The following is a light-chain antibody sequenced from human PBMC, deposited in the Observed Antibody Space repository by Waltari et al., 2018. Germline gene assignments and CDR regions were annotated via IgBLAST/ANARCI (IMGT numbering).Light chain of an antibody. CDR2: DAS. CDR3: QQRSNWPPIT. Sequence: EIVLTQSPATLSLSPGDRATLSCSASQSVSSYLAWYQQKPGQAPRLLIYDASNTATGIPARFSGSGSGTDFTLTISSLEPEDFAVYYCQQRSNWPPITFGQGTRLEIK. CDR1: QSVSSY. V-gene: IGKV3-11*01. J-gene: IGKJ5*01.